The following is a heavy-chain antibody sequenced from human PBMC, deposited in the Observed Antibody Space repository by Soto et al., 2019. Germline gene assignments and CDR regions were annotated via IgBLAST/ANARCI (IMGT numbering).Heavy chain of an antibody. Sequence: GGSLRLSCGASGLSVSDNYMCWVRQAPGRGLEWVSVMYAGGDTHYADSVKGRFTISRDKSENTLYLQMNSLRDEDTGVYFCVSRIPSWVFDYWGLGTLFTVSS. V-gene: IGHV3-53*01. CDR1: GLSVSDNY. D-gene: IGHD2-21*01. CDR3: VSRIPSWVFDY. J-gene: IGHJ4*01. CDR2: MYAGGDT.